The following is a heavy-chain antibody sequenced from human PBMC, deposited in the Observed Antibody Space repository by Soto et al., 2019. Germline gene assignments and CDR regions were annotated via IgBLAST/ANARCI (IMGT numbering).Heavy chain of an antibody. J-gene: IGHJ4*02. Sequence: PSETLSLTCTVSGGSISCGGYYWSWIRQHPGKGLEWIGYIYYSGSTYYNPSLKSRVTISVDTSKNQFSLKLSSVTAADTAVYYCAAGDSSSWYYFDYWGQGTLVTVSS. CDR2: IYYSGST. V-gene: IGHV4-31*03. CDR3: AAGDSSSWYYFDY. CDR1: GGSISCGGYY. D-gene: IGHD6-13*01.